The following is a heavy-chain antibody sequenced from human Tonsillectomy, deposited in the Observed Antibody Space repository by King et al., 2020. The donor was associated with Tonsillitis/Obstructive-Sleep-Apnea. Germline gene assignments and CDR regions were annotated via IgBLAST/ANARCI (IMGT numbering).Heavy chain of an antibody. CDR3: ARGGSNGNEGAYYGLDV. J-gene: IGHJ6*02. D-gene: IGHD1-1*01. CDR1: GYTFTSYY. V-gene: IGHV1-2*02. CDR2: INPNSGGT. Sequence: QLVQSGAEVKKPGASVKVSCKASGYTFTSYYVHWVRQAPGQGLEWMGWINPNSGGTKYAQKFQVRVTMTRDTSINTVYMELSRLRSEDTAVYYCARGGSNGNEGAYYGLDVWGQGTTVTVSS.